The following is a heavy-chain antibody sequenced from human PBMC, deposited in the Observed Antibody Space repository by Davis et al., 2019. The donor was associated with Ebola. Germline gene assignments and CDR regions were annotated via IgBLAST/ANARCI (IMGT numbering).Heavy chain of an antibody. V-gene: IGHV3-48*03. Sequence: PGGSLRLSCTASGFTFSSYIMNWVRQAPGKGLEWVSYISSSGSTIYYADSVKGRFTISRDNAKNSLYLQMNSLRAEDTAVYYCARGLRNYYGSGSYNRHVGWFDPWGQGTLVTVSS. CDR1: GFTFSSYI. D-gene: IGHD3-10*01. J-gene: IGHJ5*02. CDR3: ARGLRNYYGSGSYNRHVGWFDP. CDR2: ISSSGSTI.